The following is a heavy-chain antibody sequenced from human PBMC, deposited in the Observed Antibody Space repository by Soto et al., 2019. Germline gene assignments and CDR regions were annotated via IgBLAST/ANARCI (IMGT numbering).Heavy chain of an antibody. CDR1: GGTFSSYA. V-gene: IGHV1-69*12. Sequence: QVQLVQSGAEVKKPGSSVKVSCKASGGTFSSYAISWVRQAPGQGLEWMGGIIPIFGTANYAQKFQGRVTITADESTSTAYMELSSLRSEDTAVYYCAGESRYCSGGSCYFLPDIDYWGQGTLVTVSS. J-gene: IGHJ4*02. D-gene: IGHD2-15*01. CDR3: AGESRYCSGGSCYFLPDIDY. CDR2: IIPIFGTA.